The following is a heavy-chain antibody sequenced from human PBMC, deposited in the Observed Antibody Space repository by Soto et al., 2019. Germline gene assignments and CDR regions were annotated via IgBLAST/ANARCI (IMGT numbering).Heavy chain of an antibody. V-gene: IGHV3-23*01. Sequence: GGSLRLSCAASGFTFSTYAMSWVRQGPGKGLEWVSATSGSGGSTYYADSVKGRFTISRDNSKNMLYLQMNSLRAEDTAVYYCAREVGGYYFDYWGQGTLVTVSS. D-gene: IGHD3-10*01. CDR1: GFTFSTYA. CDR3: AREVGGYYFDY. CDR2: TSGSGGST. J-gene: IGHJ4*02.